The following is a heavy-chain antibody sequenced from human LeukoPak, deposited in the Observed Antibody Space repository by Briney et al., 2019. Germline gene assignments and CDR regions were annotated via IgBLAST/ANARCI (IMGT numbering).Heavy chain of an antibody. Sequence: ASVKVSCKASGYTFNKHGITWVRQAPGQGLEWMGWICAYNGDTKYGQKFQGRVTLITDTSASTAYMELRSLRSDDTAVYYCARDPSNASGWSPYFDYWGQGALVTVSS. CDR2: ICAYNGDT. V-gene: IGHV1-18*04. CDR3: ARDPSNASGWSPYFDY. D-gene: IGHD6-19*01. J-gene: IGHJ4*02. CDR1: GYTFNKHG.